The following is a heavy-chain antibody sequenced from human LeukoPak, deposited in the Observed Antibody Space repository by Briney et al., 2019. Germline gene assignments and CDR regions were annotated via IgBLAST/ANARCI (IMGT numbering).Heavy chain of an antibody. V-gene: IGHV4-38-2*01. CDR3: ARSGRLGENYYYMDV. CDR2: IYHSGST. D-gene: IGHD5-24*01. Sequence: SETLSLTCAVSGYSISSGYYWGWIRQPPGKGLEWIGSIYHSGSTYYNPSLKSRVTISVDTSKNQFSLKLSSVTAADTAVYYCARSGRLGENYYYMDVWGKGTMVTVSS. CDR1: GYSISSGYY. J-gene: IGHJ6*03.